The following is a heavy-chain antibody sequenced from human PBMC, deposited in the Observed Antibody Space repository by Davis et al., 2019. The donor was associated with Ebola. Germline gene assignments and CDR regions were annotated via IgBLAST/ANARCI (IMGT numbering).Heavy chain of an antibody. CDR1: GYTFTSYY. CDR3: AISGADILSGYYNDY. V-gene: IGHV1-46*01. J-gene: IGHJ4*02. D-gene: IGHD3-9*01. CDR2: INPSGGST. Sequence: ASVKVSCKASGYTFTSYYMHWVRQAPGQGLEWMGIINPSGGSTSYAQKFQGRVTMTRDTSTSTVYMELSSLRSEDTAVYYCAISGADILSGYYNDYWGQGTLVTVSS.